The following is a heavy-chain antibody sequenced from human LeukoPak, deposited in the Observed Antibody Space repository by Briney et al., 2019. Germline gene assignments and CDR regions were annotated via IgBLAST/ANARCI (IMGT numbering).Heavy chain of an antibody. Sequence: ASVKVSCKASGYTFTSYGISWVRQAPGQGLEWMGWISAYNGNTNYAQKLQGSVTMTTDTSTSTVYMELRSLRSDDTAVYYCARGRYCSGGSCYYYYGMDVWGQGTTVTVSS. CDR3: ARGRYCSGGSCYYYYGMDV. CDR2: ISAYNGNT. V-gene: IGHV1-18*01. J-gene: IGHJ6*02. D-gene: IGHD2-15*01. CDR1: GYTFTSYG.